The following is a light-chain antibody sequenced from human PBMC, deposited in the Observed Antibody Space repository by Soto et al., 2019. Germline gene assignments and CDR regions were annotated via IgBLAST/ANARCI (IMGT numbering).Light chain of an antibody. J-gene: IGKJ2*01. Sequence: DVVMTQSPLSLPVTLGQPASISCKSSQSLVYSDGNTYLTWFQQRPGQSPRRLIYKVSNRDSGVPVRFSGSGSGTDFTLKISSVAAEDVGVYYCLQGTLWPYTFGQGTKLEIK. CDR3: LQGTLWPYT. CDR1: QSLVYSDGNTY. V-gene: IGKV2-30*01. CDR2: KVS.